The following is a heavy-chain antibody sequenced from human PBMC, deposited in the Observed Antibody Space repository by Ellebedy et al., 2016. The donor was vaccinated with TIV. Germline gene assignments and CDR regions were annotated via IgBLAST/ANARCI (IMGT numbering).Heavy chain of an antibody. D-gene: IGHD1-26*01. J-gene: IGHJ6*02. Sequence: SETLSLTCTVSGGSFSNYYWSWIRQPPGKGLEWIGYISYSGSTNYNPSLKSRVTLSVDTSKTQFSLKLSSVTAADTAVYYCAREGSGSYHYYNGMDVWGQGATVTVSS. CDR3: AREGSGSYHYYNGMDV. CDR2: ISYSGST. CDR1: GGSFSNYY. V-gene: IGHV4-59*01.